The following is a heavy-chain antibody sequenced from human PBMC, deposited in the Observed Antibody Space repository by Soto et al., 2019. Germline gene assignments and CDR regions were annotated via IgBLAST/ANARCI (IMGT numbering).Heavy chain of an antibody. CDR3: ARTLGDYDFWSGYSSSGFDP. J-gene: IGHJ5*02. CDR1: GGTFSSYT. V-gene: IGHV1-69*02. CDR2: IIPILGIA. D-gene: IGHD3-3*01. Sequence: QVQLVQSGAEVKKPGSSVKVSCKASGGTFSSYTISWVRQAPGQGLEWMGRIIPILGIANYAQKFQVRVTITADKSTSTDYMELSSLRSEDTAVYYCARTLGDYDFWSGYSSSGFDPWGQGTLVTVSS.